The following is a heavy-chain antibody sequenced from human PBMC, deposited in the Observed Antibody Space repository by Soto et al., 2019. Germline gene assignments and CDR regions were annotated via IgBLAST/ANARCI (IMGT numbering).Heavy chain of an antibody. D-gene: IGHD1-7*01. J-gene: IGHJ6*02. Sequence: QVQLQESGPGLVKPSETLSLTCTVSGGSISSYYGSWIRQPPGKGLEWIGYIYYSGSTNYNPSLKSRVTISVDTSKNQFSLKRSSVTAADTAVYYCAREGLTGTIGLYYYYGMDVWGQGTTVTVSS. V-gene: IGHV4-59*01. CDR3: AREGLTGTIGLYYYYGMDV. CDR2: IYYSGST. CDR1: GGSISSYY.